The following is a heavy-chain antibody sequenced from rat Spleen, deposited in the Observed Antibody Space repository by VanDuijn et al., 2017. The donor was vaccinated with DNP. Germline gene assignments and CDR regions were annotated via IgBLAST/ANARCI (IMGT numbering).Heavy chain of an antibody. J-gene: IGHJ2*01. D-gene: IGHD1-12*01. CDR1: GFTFSNYD. V-gene: IGHV5-29*01. Sequence: EVQLAESGGGLVQPGSPLMLSCEASGFTFSNYDMHWIRQAPAKGLEWVATISYNGGTPYYRDSVKGRFTISRDNAQSTLYLQMDSLRSEDTATYYCARHRTIMPYYYAMDAWGQGVMVTVSS. CDR2: ISYNGGTP. CDR3: ARHRTIMPYYYAMDA.